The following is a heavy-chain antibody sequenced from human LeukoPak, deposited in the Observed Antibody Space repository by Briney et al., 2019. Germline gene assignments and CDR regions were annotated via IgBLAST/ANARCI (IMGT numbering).Heavy chain of an antibody. D-gene: IGHD3-9*01. CDR3: ARDHGVDALTYYDILTGYYRDTLVDY. CDR1: GFTFSRYW. J-gene: IGHJ4*02. V-gene: IGHV3-7*01. Sequence: GGSLRLSCAASGFTFSRYWMSWVRQAPGKGLEGVANIKEDGSEKYYVDSVKGRFTISRDNAKNSLYLQMNSLRAEDTAVYYCARDHGVDALTYYDILTGYYRDTLVDYWGQGTLVTVSS. CDR2: IKEDGSEK.